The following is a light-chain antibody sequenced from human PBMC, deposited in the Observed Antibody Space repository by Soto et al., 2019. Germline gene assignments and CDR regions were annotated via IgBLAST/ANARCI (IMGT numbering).Light chain of an antibody. CDR2: AAR. CDR1: QGIINS. CDR3: QKYNSAPHT. Sequence: DIQMTQTPSALSASVGDRFTITCRASQGIINSLAWYQQKPGKVPKLLIYAARSLQSGVPSRFSGSGSGTDFTLTISSLQPEDVATYYCQKYNSAPHTFGQVTIVDI. J-gene: IGKJ1*01. V-gene: IGKV1-27*01.